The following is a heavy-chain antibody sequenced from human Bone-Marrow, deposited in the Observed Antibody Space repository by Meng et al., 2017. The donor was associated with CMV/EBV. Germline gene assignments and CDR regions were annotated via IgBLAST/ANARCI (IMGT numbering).Heavy chain of an antibody. CDR2: ISYDGSNK. J-gene: IGHJ3*02. D-gene: IGHD2-2*01. Sequence: GESLKISCAASGFTFSSYAMHWVRQAPGKGLEWVAVISYDGSNKYYADSVKGRFTSSRDNSKNTLSLQMNSLRAEDTAVYYCTKDGGYSRSNNWYAAFDIWGQGTMVTVSS. CDR1: GFTFSSYA. V-gene: IGHV3-30-3*01. CDR3: TKDGGYSRSNNWYAAFDI.